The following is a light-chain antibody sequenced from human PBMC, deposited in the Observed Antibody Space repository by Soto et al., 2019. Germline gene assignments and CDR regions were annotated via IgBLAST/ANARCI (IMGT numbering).Light chain of an antibody. V-gene: IGLV2-11*01. CDR1: SSDVGGYNY. CDR3: CSYAGNFIFV. Sequence: QSALTQPRSVSGSPGQSVTISCTGTSSDVGGYNYVSWYQQHPGKAPKLMIFDVSERPSGVPDRFSGSKSGNTASLIISGLQAEDEADYYCCSYAGNFIFVFGTGNKVTVL. J-gene: IGLJ1*01. CDR2: DVS.